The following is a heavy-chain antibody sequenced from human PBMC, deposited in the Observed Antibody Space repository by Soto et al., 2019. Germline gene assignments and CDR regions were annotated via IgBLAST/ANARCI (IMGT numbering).Heavy chain of an antibody. V-gene: IGHV3-30*18. CDR1: GFSFSSYG. CDR3: AKNPARGKWYFEV. Sequence: QVHLVGSGGGVVQPGRSLRLSCAASGFSFSSYGMHWVRQTPDKGLEWVAAISSGASEKYYSDSVRGRFTISRDNSKNTLYLEMNSLSDEDTAMYYCAKNPARGKWYFEVWGRGTQVTVSS. CDR2: ISSGASEK. J-gene: IGHJ2*01.